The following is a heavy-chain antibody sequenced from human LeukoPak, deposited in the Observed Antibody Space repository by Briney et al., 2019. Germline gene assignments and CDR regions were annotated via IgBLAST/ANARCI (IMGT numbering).Heavy chain of an antibody. CDR2: INPNSGGT. J-gene: IGHJ5*02. V-gene: IGHV1-2*02. D-gene: IGHD1-1*01. CDR1: GYTFTGYY. CDR3: ARAGRQRTLLFNRNDCCNWFDP. Sequence: ASVKVSCKASGYTFTGYYMHWVRQAPGQGLEWMGWINPNSGGTNYAQKFQGRVTMTRDTSISTAYMELSRLRSDDTAVYYCARAGRQRTLLFNRNDCCNWFDPWGQGTLVTVSS.